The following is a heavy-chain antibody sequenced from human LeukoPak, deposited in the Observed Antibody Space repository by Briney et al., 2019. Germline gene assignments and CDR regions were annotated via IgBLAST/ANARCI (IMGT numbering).Heavy chain of an antibody. V-gene: IGHV3-7*01. CDR1: GFTFSSYW. Sequence: GGSLRLSCAASGFTFSSYWMSWVRQAPGKGLEWVANIKQDESEKYYVDSVKGRFTISRDNAKNSLYLQMNSLRAEDTAVYYCARDSTPGANWFDPWGQGTLVTVSS. J-gene: IGHJ5*02. CDR3: ARDSTPGANWFDP. CDR2: IKQDESEK.